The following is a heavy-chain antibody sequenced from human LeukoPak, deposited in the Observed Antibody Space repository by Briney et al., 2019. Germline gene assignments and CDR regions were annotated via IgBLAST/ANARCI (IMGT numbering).Heavy chain of an antibody. V-gene: IGHV1-2*02. Sequence: ASVKVSCKASGYIFTAYYIHWVRQAPGQGLEWMGWINPNSGGTNYALKFRGRVTMTRDTSISTASMEPRSLRSDDTAVYYCARPIAVAVFDYWGQGTLVTVSS. CDR2: INPNSGGT. J-gene: IGHJ4*02. D-gene: IGHD6-19*01. CDR1: GYIFTAYY. CDR3: ARPIAVAVFDY.